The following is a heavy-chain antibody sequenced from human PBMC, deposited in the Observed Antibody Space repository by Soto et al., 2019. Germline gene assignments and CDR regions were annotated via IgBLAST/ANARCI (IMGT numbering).Heavy chain of an antibody. CDR2: IHYSGNT. J-gene: IGHJ4*02. CDR3: ARESFYDSGGFHGFDY. D-gene: IGHD3-22*01. CDR1: GSSISIGDIY. Sequence: SETLSLTCTVSGSSISIGDIYWSWIRQPPGKGLEYIGYIHYSGNTYYNPSLKSRVTISVDSSENQFSLKLGSVTAADTAVYYCARESFYDSGGFHGFDYWGQGTLVTVSS. V-gene: IGHV4-30-4*02.